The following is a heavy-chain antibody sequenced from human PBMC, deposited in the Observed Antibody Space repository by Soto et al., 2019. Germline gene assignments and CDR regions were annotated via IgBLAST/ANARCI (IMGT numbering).Heavy chain of an antibody. CDR2: INAGNGNT. CDR3: ARLRSVYNYGMEV. J-gene: IGHJ6*02. V-gene: IGHV1-3*01. CDR1: GYTFTHHA. Sequence: CKASGYTFTHHAIHWVRQAPGQRLEWMGWINAGNGNTKYSQNLQGRVTITRDTSASTAYMEMSSLRSEDTAIYYCARLRSVYNYGMEVWGQGTTVTVSS. D-gene: IGHD2-8*01.